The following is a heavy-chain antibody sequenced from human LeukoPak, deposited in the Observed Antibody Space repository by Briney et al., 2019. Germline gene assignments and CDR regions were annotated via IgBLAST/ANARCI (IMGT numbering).Heavy chain of an antibody. J-gene: IGHJ4*02. Sequence: KGLEXXGYIYYSGSSYYNPSLKSRVNTSVDTSKNQFSLKLSSVTAADTAVYYCARGGGTGGSGFGYWGQGTLVTVSS. V-gene: IGHV4-31*02. CDR3: ARGGGTGGSGFGY. CDR2: IYYSGSS. D-gene: IGHD2-15*01.